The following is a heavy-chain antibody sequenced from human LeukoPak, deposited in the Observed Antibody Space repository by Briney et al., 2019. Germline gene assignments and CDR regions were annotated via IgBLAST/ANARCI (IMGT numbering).Heavy chain of an antibody. D-gene: IGHD3-16*01. CDR3: ARVRGGN. CDR1: GFTFSDYW. J-gene: IGHJ4*02. V-gene: IGHV3-74*01. CDR2: INEYGTT. Sequence: GGSLRFSCAASGFTFSDYWMYWVRQAPGEGLLWISNINEYGTTTYADSVKGRFTVSRDNAKNILYLQMNSLRPEDTAVYYCARVRGGNWGQGTLVTVSS.